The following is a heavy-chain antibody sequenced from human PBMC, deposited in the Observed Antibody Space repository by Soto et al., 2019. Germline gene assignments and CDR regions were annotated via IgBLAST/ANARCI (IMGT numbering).Heavy chain of an antibody. V-gene: IGHV1-18*01. CDR3: AREGYCSSGSCALYSHDFFGMDV. J-gene: IGHJ6*02. D-gene: IGHD2-15*01. Sequence: QVQLVQSGAEVKKPGASVKVSCKASGYTFTRYGISWVRQAPGQGLEWMGWISTYNDNTNYAQKFQGRVTMTTDTSTSTTYKDLRSLTSDDTAIFYCAREGYCSSGSCALYSHDFFGMDVWGQGTTITVSS. CDR2: ISTYNDNT. CDR1: GYTFTRYG.